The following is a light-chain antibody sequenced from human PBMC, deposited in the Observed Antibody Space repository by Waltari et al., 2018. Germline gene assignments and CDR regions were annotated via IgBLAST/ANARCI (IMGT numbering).Light chain of an antibody. V-gene: IGKV3-20*01. J-gene: IGKJ2*01. CDR2: GAS. CDR1: PSVSSSY. Sequence: ELVLTQSPGTLSLSPGESATLSCRASPSVSSSYLAWYQPNPGQAPRLLICGASSRATGIPDRFSGGWSGTGFTLTISRLEPEDVAVYYCQQYGSSPGTFGQGTKLEIK. CDR3: QQYGSSPGT.